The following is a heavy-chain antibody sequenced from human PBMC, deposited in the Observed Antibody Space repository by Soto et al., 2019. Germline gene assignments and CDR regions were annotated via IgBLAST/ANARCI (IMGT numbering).Heavy chain of an antibody. D-gene: IGHD5-18*01. CDR2: INSDGSST. Sequence: GGSLRLSCAASGFTFTSYWMHWVRQAPGKGLVWVSRINSDGSSTSYADYVKGRFTISRDNAKNTLYLQMNSLRAEDTAVSYCASAKYSYEDYWGLGTLVTV. CDR1: GFTFTSYW. CDR3: ASAKYSYEDY. V-gene: IGHV3-74*01. J-gene: IGHJ4*02.